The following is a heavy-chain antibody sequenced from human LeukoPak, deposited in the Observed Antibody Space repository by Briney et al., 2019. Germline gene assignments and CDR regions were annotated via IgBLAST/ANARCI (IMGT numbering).Heavy chain of an antibody. CDR3: ARDQQRRQLLGNWFDP. D-gene: IGHD2-2*01. CDR1: GFTFDDYG. J-gene: IGHJ5*02. V-gene: IGHV3-20*04. Sequence: GGSLRLSCAASGFTFDDYGMSWVRQAPGKGLEWVSGINWNGGGTGYADSVKGRFTISRDDAKNSLYLQMNSLRAEDTALYYCARDQQRRQLLGNWFDPWGQGTLVTVSS. CDR2: INWNGGGT.